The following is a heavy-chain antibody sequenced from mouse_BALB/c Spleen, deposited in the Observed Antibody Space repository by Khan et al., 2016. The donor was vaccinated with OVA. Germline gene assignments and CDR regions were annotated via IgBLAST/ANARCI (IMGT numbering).Heavy chain of an antibody. CDR1: GYTFTDYA. V-gene: IGHV1S137*01. CDR3: ARPAYDGYYDY. J-gene: IGHJ2*01. Sequence: QVQLQQSGPELVRPGVSVKISCKGSGYTFTDYAVYWVRQSHAKSLEWIGLISTYSGNTNYNQKFKGKATMTVDKSSCTAYMELARLTSEDSAIYYCARPAYDGYYDYWGQGTTLTVSS. CDR2: ISTYSGNT. D-gene: IGHD2-3*01.